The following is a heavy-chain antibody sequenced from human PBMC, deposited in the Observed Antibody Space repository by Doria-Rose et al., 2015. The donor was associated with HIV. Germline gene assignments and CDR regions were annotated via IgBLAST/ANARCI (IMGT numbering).Heavy chain of an antibody. D-gene: IGHD6-13*01. CDR3: ARIKSSRWYHKYYFDF. Sequence: ESGPVLVKPTETLTLTCTVSGVSLSSPGMGVSWIRQPPGKALEWLANIFSYDERSYKTSLKSRLTISSGSSKSQVVFTMTDRDPVDTATYYCARIKSSRWYHKYYFDFWGQGTLVIVSA. J-gene: IGHJ4*02. CDR2: IFSYDER. V-gene: IGHV2-26*01. CDR1: GVSLSSPGMG.